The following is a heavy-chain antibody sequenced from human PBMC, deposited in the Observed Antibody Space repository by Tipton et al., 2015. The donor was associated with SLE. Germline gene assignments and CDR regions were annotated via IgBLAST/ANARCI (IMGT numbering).Heavy chain of an antibody. CDR3: AKGLSVVVPAEIDY. Sequence: SLRLSCAASGFTFSSYAMSWVRQAPGKGLEWVSAISGRGGSTDYADSVKGRFTISRDNSKNTLYLQMNSLRAEDTAVYYCAKGLSVVVPAEIDYWGQGTLVTVSS. CDR2: ISGRGGST. J-gene: IGHJ4*02. CDR1: GFTFSSYA. D-gene: IGHD2-2*01. V-gene: IGHV3-23*01.